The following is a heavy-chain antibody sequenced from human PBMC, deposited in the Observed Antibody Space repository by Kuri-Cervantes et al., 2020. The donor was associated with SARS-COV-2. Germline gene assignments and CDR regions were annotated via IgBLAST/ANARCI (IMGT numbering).Heavy chain of an antibody. CDR2: IYYSGST. V-gene: IGHV4-59*01. J-gene: IGHJ3*02. CDR3: ARDHGSFRITAAGIDAFDI. D-gene: IGHD6-13*01. Sequence: ESLKISCTVSGCTISSYYWRWIRQPPGKGLEWIGYIYYSGSTNYNPSLKSRVTISVDTSKNQFSLKLSSVTAADTAVYYCARDHGSFRITAAGIDAFDIWGQGTMVTVSS. CDR1: GCTISSYY.